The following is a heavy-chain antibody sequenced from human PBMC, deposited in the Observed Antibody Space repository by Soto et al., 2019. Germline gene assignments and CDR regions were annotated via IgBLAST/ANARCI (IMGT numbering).Heavy chain of an antibody. CDR2: INHSGST. D-gene: IGHD5-18*01. CDR1: GGSFSGYY. CDR3: ARGRVQLWLPGYFDY. J-gene: IGHJ4*02. Sequence: QVQLQQWGAGLLKPSETLSLTCAVYGGSFSGYYWSWIRQPPGKGLEWIGEINHSGSTNYNPSLKSRVTISVDTSKNQLSLKLSSVTAADTAVYYCARGRVQLWLPGYFDYWGQGTLVTVSS. V-gene: IGHV4-34*01.